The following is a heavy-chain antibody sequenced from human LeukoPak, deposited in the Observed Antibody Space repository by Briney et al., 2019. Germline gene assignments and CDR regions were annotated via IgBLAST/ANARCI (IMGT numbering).Heavy chain of an antibody. Sequence: PGRSLRLSCAVSGATFSNHGMHWVRQAAGKGLEWVAFISKDGSKKYYGGSVTGRFITSRDNSRNTVYLQMDSLRPEDTAVYYCANDKGWSRVIDYWGQGTLVTVAS. CDR1: GATFSNHG. CDR2: ISKDGSKK. CDR3: ANDKGWSRVIDY. J-gene: IGHJ4*02. V-gene: IGHV3-30*18. D-gene: IGHD2-15*01.